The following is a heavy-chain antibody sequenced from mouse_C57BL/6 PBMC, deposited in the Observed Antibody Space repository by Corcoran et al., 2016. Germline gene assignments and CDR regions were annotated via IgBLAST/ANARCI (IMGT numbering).Heavy chain of an antibody. J-gene: IGHJ3*01. D-gene: IGHD4-1*01. Sequence: QVQLQQSGVELVKPGASVKISCKASGYAFSSYWMNWVKQRPGKGLEWIGQIYPGDGDTNYNGKFKGKATLTADKSSSTAYMQLSSLTSEASAVYFCATLTGTDWFAYWGQGTLVTVSA. CDR2: IYPGDGDT. CDR3: ATLTGTDWFAY. V-gene: IGHV1-80*01. CDR1: GYAFSSYW.